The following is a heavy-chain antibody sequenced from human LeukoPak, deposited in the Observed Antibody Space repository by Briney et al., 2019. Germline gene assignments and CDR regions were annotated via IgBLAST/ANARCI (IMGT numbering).Heavy chain of an antibody. J-gene: IGHJ4*02. CDR2: INPNSGGT. D-gene: IGHD6-19*01. Sequence: ASVKVSCKASGYTFTSYGISWVRQAPGQGLEWMGWINPNSGGTNYAQKFQGRVTMTRDTSISTAYMELSRLRSDDTAVYYCARVAFGAEIAVAGTPFDYWGQGTLVTVSS. CDR1: GYTFTSYG. CDR3: ARVAFGAEIAVAGTPFDY. V-gene: IGHV1-2*02.